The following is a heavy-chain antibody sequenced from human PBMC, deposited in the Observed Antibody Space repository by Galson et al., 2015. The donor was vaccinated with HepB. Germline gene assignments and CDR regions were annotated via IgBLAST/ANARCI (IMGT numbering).Heavy chain of an antibody. Sequence: SLRLSCAASGFTFGDYAMSWFRQAPGKGLEWVGFIRSNVYGGTTEYAASVKGRFTISRDDSKSIAYLQMNSLKTEDTAVYYCTRAYDFWSGYYHPPFDYWGQGTLVTVSS. CDR1: GFTFGDYA. J-gene: IGHJ4*02. CDR2: IRSNVYGGTT. D-gene: IGHD3-3*01. V-gene: IGHV3-49*03. CDR3: TRAYDFWSGYYHPPFDY.